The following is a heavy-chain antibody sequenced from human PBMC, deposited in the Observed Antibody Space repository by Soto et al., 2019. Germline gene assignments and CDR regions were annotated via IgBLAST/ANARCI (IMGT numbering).Heavy chain of an antibody. Sequence: AWETLSLTCTVSGGSISSGDYYWSWIRQPPGKGLEWIGYIYYSGSTYYNPSLKSRVTISVDTSKNQFSLKLSSVTAADTAVYYCARGGITMVRGVICFDPCGQRTLLIVSS. CDR3: ARGGITMVRGVICFDP. CDR2: IYYSGST. CDR1: GGSISSGDYY. V-gene: IGHV4-30-4*01. D-gene: IGHD3-10*01. J-gene: IGHJ5*02.